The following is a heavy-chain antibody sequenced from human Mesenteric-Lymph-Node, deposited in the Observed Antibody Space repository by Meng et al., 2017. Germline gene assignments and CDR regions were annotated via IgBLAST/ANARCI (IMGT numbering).Heavy chain of an antibody. V-gene: IGHV6-1*01. J-gene: IGHJ4*02. CDR1: GDSVSSNSAA. CDR3: ARSGSSGWIDY. D-gene: IGHD6-19*01. CDR2: KYYRSKWYN. Sequence: LLQTCGSGLVHPAYALSPTSAISGDSVSSNSAAWNWITQSPSRGIEWMGRKYYRSKWYNDYAVSVKSRITINPDTSKNQFSLQLTSVTPEDTAMYYCARSGSSGWIDYWGQGTLVTVSS.